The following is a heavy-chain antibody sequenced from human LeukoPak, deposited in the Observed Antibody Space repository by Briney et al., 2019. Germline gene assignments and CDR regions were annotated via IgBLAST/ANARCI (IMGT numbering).Heavy chain of an antibody. V-gene: IGHV3-48*01. J-gene: IGHJ5*02. CDR1: GFTFSTFS. CDR3: ARDKYWFDP. D-gene: IGHD6-6*01. Sequence: PGGSLRLSRAASGFTFSTFSMNWVRQSPGKGLEWVSSISAVGSVYYADSVKGRFTVSRDNGKSSLYLQINSLRVEDTAVYYCARDKYWFDPWGQGTLVTVSS. CDR2: ISAVGSV.